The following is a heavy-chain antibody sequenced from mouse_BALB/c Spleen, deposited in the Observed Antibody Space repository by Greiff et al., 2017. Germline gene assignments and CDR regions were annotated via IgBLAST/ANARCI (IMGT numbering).Heavy chain of an antibody. CDR2: IDPSDSET. D-gene: IGHD2-3*01. CDR3: ARGADGYYVFDY. CDR1: GYTFTSYW. J-gene: IGHJ2*01. V-gene: IGHV1-69*02. Sequence: QVQLKQPGAELVKPGAPVKLSCKASGYTFTSYWMNWVKQRPGRGLEWIGRIDPSDSETHYNQKFKDKATLTVDKSSSTAYIQLSSLTSEDSAVYYCARGADGYYVFDYWGQGTTLTVSS.